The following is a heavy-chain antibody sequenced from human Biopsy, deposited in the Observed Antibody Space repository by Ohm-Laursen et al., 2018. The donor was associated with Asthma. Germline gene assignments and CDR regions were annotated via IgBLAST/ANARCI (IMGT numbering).Heavy chain of an antibody. Sequence: SLRLSCAASGFTFSNYAMHRVRQAPGKGLEWVAVISYDGSNKYYADSVKGRFTISRDNSKNTLYLQMNSLRGDDTAVYYCSRDLHPTNHLGELSEGFDYWGQGTLVTVSS. V-gene: IGHV3-30-3*01. CDR3: SRDLHPTNHLGELSEGFDY. CDR2: ISYDGSNK. J-gene: IGHJ4*02. D-gene: IGHD3-16*02. CDR1: GFTFSNYA.